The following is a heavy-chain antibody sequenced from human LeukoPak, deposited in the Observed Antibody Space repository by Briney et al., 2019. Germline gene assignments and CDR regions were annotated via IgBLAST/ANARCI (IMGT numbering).Heavy chain of an antibody. J-gene: IGHJ4*02. V-gene: IGHV3-23*01. CDR2: ISGSGGST. Sequence: GGSLRLSCAASGFTFGSYAMSWVRQAPGKGLEWVSAISGSGGSTYYADSVKGRFTISRDNSKNTLYLQMNSLRAEDTAVYYCAKGVSSGWLSFDYWGQGTLVTVSS. D-gene: IGHD6-19*01. CDR1: GFTFGSYA. CDR3: AKGVSSGWLSFDY.